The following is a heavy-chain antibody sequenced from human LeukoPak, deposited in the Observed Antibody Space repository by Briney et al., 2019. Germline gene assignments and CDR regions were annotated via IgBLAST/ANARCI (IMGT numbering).Heavy chain of an antibody. CDR3: ARDPHPPDGIAARDAFDI. D-gene: IGHD6-6*01. CDR2: IYTSGST. V-gene: IGHV4-61*02. Sequence: SETLSFTCTVSGGSISSGSYYWSWIRQPAGKGLEWIGRIYTSGSTNYNPSLKSRVTISVDTSKNQFSLKLSSVTAADTAVYYCARDPHPPDGIAARDAFDIWGQGTMVTVSP. CDR1: GGSISSGSYY. J-gene: IGHJ3*02.